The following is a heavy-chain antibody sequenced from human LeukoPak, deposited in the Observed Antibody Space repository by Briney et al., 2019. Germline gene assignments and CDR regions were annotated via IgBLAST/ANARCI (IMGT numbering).Heavy chain of an antibody. V-gene: IGHV3-15*01. J-gene: IGHJ4*02. CDR3: ATHDTLN. Sequence: GGSLRLSWTAPGSSVSGAWMRWVRQPPGKGLEWVGRGKSEVHGEKVDYAEPVKGRFTMSRADSTSTVYLQMNSLSIEHTATYYCATHDTLNWGPGTLVTVSS. CDR2: GKSEVHGEKV. CDR1: GSSVSGAW.